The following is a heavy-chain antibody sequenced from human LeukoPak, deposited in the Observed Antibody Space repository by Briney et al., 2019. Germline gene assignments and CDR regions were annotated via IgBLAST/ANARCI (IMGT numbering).Heavy chain of an antibody. V-gene: IGHV4-39*01. Sequence: SETLSLTCTVSGGSISSSSYYWGWIRQPPGTGLEWIGSIYYSGSTYYNPSLKSRVTISVDTSKNQFSLKLSSVTAADTAVYYCAPGRSRNFNWFDPWGQGTLVTVSS. CDR3: APGRSRNFNWFDP. CDR2: IYYSGST. CDR1: GGSISSSSYY. J-gene: IGHJ5*02. D-gene: IGHD1-7*01.